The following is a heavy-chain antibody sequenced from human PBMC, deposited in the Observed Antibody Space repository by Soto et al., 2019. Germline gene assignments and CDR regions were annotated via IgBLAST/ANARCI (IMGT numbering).Heavy chain of an antibody. CDR3: ARDPSVGRFDY. CDR2: IWYDGSNK. CDR1: GFTFSSYG. Sequence: GGSLRLSCAASGFTFSSYGMHWVRQAPGKGLEWVAVIWYDGSNKYYADSVKGRFTISRDNSKNTLYLQMNSLRAEDTAVYYCARDPSVGRFDYWGQGTLVTVSS. J-gene: IGHJ4*02. V-gene: IGHV3-33*01.